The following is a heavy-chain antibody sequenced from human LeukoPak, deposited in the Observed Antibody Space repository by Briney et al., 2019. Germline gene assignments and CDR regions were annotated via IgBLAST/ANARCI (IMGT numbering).Heavy chain of an antibody. CDR2: ISGSGGST. D-gene: IGHD3-22*01. CDR1: GFTFGGYA. V-gene: IGHV3-23*01. CDR3: AKGGIYYYDISGYFFDY. J-gene: IGHJ4*02. Sequence: GGSLRLSCGASGFTFGGYAMSWVRQAPGKGLEWVSGISGSGGSTYYAESVKGRFTISRDISNNTLYLQMNSLRAEDTAVYYCAKGGIYYYDISGYFFDYWGQGTLVTVSS.